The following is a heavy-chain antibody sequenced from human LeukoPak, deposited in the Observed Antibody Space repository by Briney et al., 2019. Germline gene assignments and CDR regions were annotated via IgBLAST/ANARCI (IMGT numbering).Heavy chain of an antibody. CDR2: IKQDGSEK. CDR1: GLDFSSYW. V-gene: IGHV3-7*01. J-gene: IGHJ4*02. Sequence: GGSLRLSCAASGLDFSSYWMSWVRQAPGKGLEWVASIKQDGSEKHYVDSVKGRLTISRDNAKNSLYLQMNSLRAEDTAVYYCARLWGYGAVRFDFWGQGTLVTVSS. D-gene: IGHD4/OR15-4a*01. CDR3: ARLWGYGAVRFDF.